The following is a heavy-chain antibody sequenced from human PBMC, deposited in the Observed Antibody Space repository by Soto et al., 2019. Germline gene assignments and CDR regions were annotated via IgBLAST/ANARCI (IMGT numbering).Heavy chain of an antibody. V-gene: IGHV3-30-3*01. CDR3: ARERRGSSGWFDY. CDR1: GFPFSSYA. Sequence: QVQLVESGGGVVQPGRSRRLSCAPPGFPFSSYAMHWVRQAPGRGLEWVAVISYDGGNKYYADSVKGRFTISRDNSKNTLYLQMNSLRAEDTAVYYCARERRGSSGWFDYWGQGTLVTVSS. CDR2: ISYDGGNK. J-gene: IGHJ4*02. D-gene: IGHD6-19*01.